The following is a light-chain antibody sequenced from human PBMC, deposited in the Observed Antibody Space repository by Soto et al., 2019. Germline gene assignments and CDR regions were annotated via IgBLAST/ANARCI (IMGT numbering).Light chain of an antibody. CDR1: QTVPGNY. J-gene: IGKJ1*01. Sequence: EIVLTQSPTTLSVSPGEGATLSCRASQTVPGNYLAWLQQKPGQSPRLLIYGASSSAIGIPDRFSGSGSGTDFPLIISRVEPDDFALYYCHQYTSPPWTLGQGTRVE. V-gene: IGKV3-20*01. CDR2: GAS. CDR3: HQYTSPPWT.